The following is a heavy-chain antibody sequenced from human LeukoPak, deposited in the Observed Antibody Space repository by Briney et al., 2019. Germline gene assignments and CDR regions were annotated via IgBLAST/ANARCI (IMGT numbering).Heavy chain of an antibody. V-gene: IGHV4-59*01. CDR1: GGSISSYY. CDR2: IYYSGST. J-gene: IGHJ5*02. Sequence: SETLSLTCTVSGGSISSYYWSWIRQPPGKGLEWIGYIYYSGSTNYNPSLKSRVTISVDTSKNQFSLKLSSVTAADTAVYYCARDERYSSGVFDPWGQGTLVTVSS. CDR3: ARDERYSSGVFDP. D-gene: IGHD6-19*01.